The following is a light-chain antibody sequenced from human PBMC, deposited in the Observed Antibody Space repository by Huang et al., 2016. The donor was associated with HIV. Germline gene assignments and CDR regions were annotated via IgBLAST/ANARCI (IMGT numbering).Light chain of an antibody. J-gene: IGKJ1*01. V-gene: IGKV3-20*01. CDR3: QQYGTSPWT. Sequence: IVLTQSPGTLSLSAGERATLFCRASQSVNNNYLAWYQQKPGQAPRLLIFGASSRTTGIPDRFSGSGSGTDFTLTITRLEPEDFAVYYCQQYGTSPWTFGQGTRVEIK. CDR2: GAS. CDR1: QSVNNNY.